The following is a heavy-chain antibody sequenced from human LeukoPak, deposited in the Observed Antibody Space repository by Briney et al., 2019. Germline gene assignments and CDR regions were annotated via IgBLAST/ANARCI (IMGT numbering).Heavy chain of an antibody. Sequence: GGSLRLSCAASGFTFSNAWMSWVRQAPGKGLEWVSYIGSSGSDIYYADSVKGRFTISRDNAKNSLYLHMNSLRAEDTAVYYCARDYGGSSPFDYWAQGTLVSVSS. D-gene: IGHD4-23*01. V-gene: IGHV3-11*04. J-gene: IGHJ4*02. CDR1: GFTFSNAW. CDR2: IGSSGSDI. CDR3: ARDYGGSSPFDY.